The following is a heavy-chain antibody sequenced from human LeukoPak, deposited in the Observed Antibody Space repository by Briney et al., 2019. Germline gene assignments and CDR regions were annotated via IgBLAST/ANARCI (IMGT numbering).Heavy chain of an antibody. Sequence: SETLSLTCTVSGGSISSYYWSWIRQPAGKGLEWIGRIYTSGSTNYNPSLKSRVTMSVDTSKNQFSLKLSSVTAADTAVYYCARDTKYSSSSYYYYYMDVWGKGTTVTVSS. CDR2: IYTSGST. D-gene: IGHD6-6*01. CDR1: GGSISSYY. V-gene: IGHV4-4*07. J-gene: IGHJ6*03. CDR3: ARDTKYSSSSYYYYYMDV.